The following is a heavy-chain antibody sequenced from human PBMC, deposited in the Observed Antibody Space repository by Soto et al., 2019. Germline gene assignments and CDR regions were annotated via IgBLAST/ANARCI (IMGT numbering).Heavy chain of an antibody. Sequence: QVQLVESGGGVVQPGRSLRLSCAASGFTFSYYAMHWVRQATGKGLEWVALISYSGNNKYYADSVKGRFTISRDNSENTLYLQMNSLGPEDTAIYYCARTPETSGYYYYFDSWGQGTLITVSS. D-gene: IGHD3-22*01. CDR2: ISYSGNNK. CDR1: GFTFSYYA. J-gene: IGHJ4*02. CDR3: ARTPETSGYYYYFDS. V-gene: IGHV3-30-3*01.